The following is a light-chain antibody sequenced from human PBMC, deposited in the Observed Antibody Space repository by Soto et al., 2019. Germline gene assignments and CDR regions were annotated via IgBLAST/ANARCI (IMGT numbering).Light chain of an antibody. CDR1: QGINTF. J-gene: IGKJ2*02. CDR2: DVS. CDR3: QQFNSYPRT. Sequence: DIQLTQSPSVLSASVGDRVTITCRASQGINTFLAWYQQKPGKAPKLLIHDVSTLHPGVPSRFRGSGSRTDFTRTITYVQPEDFATYYCQQFNSYPRTVGQGTKLQIK. V-gene: IGKV1-9*01.